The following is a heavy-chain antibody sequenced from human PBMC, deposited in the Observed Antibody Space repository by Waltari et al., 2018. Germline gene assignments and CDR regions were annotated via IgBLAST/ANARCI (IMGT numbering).Heavy chain of an antibody. CDR2: IWYDASNI. V-gene: IGHV3-33*01. CDR1: GFTFSTYG. J-gene: IGHJ4*02. CDR3: ARDNWGGGGYFDS. D-gene: IGHD7-27*01. Sequence: QVQVVESGGGLVQPGRSLRLSCAAAGFTFSTYGMPWVRQTPGKGLEWVAVIWYDASNIYYADSVQGRFIISRDNSKNTLFLQMNSLRAEDTAVYYCARDNWGGGGYFDSWGQGTLVTVSS.